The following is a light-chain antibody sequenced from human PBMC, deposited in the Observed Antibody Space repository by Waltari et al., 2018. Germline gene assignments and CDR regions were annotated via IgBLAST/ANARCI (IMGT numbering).Light chain of an antibody. CDR3: QHYDGSVVT. J-gene: IGKJ4*01. CDR2: GAS. Sequence: VLTQSPDTVSLSPGDRGTLPCRASQSVTSIALSWFQQRPGQAPRLLIYGASNRATDIPDRFSGSGSGTDFTLTISRLEPEDFAVYYCQHYDGSVVTFGGGTKVEI. CDR1: QSVTSIA. V-gene: IGKV3-20*01.